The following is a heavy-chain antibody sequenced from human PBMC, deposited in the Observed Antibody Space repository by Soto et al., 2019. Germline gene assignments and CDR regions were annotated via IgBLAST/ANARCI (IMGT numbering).Heavy chain of an antibody. J-gene: IGHJ4*02. D-gene: IGHD3-22*01. CDR2: ISYDGSNK. CDR1: GFTFSSYA. Sequence: PGGSLRLSCAASGFTFSSYAMHGVRQAPGKGLEWVAVISYDGSNKYYADSVKGRFTISRDNSKNTLYLQMNSLRAEDTAVYYCASNAGYYDSSGYYHHWGQGTLVTVSS. CDR3: ASNAGYYDSSGYYHH. V-gene: IGHV3-30-3*01.